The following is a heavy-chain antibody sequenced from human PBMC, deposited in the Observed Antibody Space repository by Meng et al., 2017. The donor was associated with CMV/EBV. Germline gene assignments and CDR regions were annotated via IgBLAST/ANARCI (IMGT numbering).Heavy chain of an antibody. V-gene: IGHV3-30*09. CDR3: ARDGDNVGMATISLDY. J-gene: IGHJ4*02. Sequence: GESLKISCAASGFTFSTYAMHWVRQAPGKGLEWVAVISYDGSDKYYADSVKGRFAISRDNSKNTLYLQVNSLRAEDTALYYCARDGDNVGMATISLDYWGQGTLVTVSS. D-gene: IGHD5-24*01. CDR1: GFTFSTYA. CDR2: ISYDGSDK.